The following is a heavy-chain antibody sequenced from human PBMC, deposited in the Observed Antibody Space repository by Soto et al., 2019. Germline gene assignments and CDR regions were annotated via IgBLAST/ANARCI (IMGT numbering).Heavy chain of an antibody. CDR2: ISYDGNNK. CDR1: GFTFSTYS. V-gene: IGHV3-30-3*01. J-gene: IGHJ4*01. D-gene: IGHD6-19*01. CDR3: ARPDIVAAYSSGWFGGFYFDY. Sequence: PGGSLRLSCAASGFTFSTYSMHWVRQAPGKGLEWVAVISYDGNNKYYADSVNGRFTISRDNSKNTLYLQMNSLRIEDTAVYYCARPDIVAAYSSGWFGGFYFDYWGQGTLVTVSS.